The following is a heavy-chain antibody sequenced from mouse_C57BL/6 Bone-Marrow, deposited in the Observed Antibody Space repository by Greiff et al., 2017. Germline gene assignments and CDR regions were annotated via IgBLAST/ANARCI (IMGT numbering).Heavy chain of an antibody. CDR1: GFTFSSYA. Sequence: EVKLMESGEGLVKPGGSLKLSCAASGFTFSSYAMSWVRQTPEKRLEWVAYISSGGDYINYADTVKGRFTISRDNARNTLYLQMSRLKSEDTAMYYCTRDLGKYYFDYWGQGTTLTVSS. D-gene: IGHD4-1*01. V-gene: IGHV5-9-1*02. CDR2: ISSGGDYI. J-gene: IGHJ2*01. CDR3: TRDLGKYYFDY.